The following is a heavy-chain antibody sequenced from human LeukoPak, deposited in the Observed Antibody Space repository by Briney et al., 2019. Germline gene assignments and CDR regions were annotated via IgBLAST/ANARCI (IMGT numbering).Heavy chain of an antibody. D-gene: IGHD3-3*01. CDR2: NYFSGST. Sequence: SETLSLTCTVSGGSIRSYYWSWIRQPPGKGLEWIGYNYFSGSTSYNPSLKSRVTISVDRSKNQFSLKLSSVAAADTAVYYCARSYDTNFDYWGQGTLVTVSS. J-gene: IGHJ4*02. V-gene: IGHV4-59*01. CDR3: ARSYDTNFDY. CDR1: GGSIRSYY.